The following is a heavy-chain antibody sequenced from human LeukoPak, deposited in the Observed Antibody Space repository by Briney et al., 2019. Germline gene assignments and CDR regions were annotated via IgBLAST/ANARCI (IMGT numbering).Heavy chain of an antibody. Sequence: SETLSLTCTVSGGSISRYYWSWIRQPAGKGLEWIGRIYTSGSTNYNPSLKSRVTISVDTSKNQFSLKLSSVTAADTAVYYCARGIRYYDFWSGYYTGYYFDYWGQGTLVSVSS. V-gene: IGHV4-4*07. D-gene: IGHD3-3*01. CDR2: IYTSGST. CDR1: GGSISRYY. J-gene: IGHJ4*02. CDR3: ARGIRYYDFWSGYYTGYYFDY.